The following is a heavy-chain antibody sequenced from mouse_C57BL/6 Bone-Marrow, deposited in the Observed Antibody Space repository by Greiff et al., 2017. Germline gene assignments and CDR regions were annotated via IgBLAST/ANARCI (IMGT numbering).Heavy chain of an antibody. CDR1: GYTFTDYN. V-gene: IGHV1-18*01. CDR2: INPNNGGT. CDR3: ARGLYYSNYRAMDY. Sequence: EVQLQQSGPELVKPGASVKIPCKASGYTFTDYNMDWVKQSHGKSLEWIGDINPNNGGTIYTQKFKGKATLTVDKSSSTAYMELRSLTSEDTAVYYCARGLYYSNYRAMDYWGQGTSVTVSS. J-gene: IGHJ4*01. D-gene: IGHD2-5*01.